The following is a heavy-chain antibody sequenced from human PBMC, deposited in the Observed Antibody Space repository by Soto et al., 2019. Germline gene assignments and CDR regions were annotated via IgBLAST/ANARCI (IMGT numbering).Heavy chain of an antibody. CDR1: GYNFPCYG. Sequence: SLYSSSQTSGYNFPCYGISSVRQALEQGLEWMGWISAYNGNTNYAQKLQGRVTMTTDTSTSTAYMELRSLRSDDTAVYYCARDLYDFWSGYSNWFDPWGQGTLVTVSS. D-gene: IGHD3-3*01. V-gene: IGHV1-18*04. CDR3: ARDLYDFWSGYSNWFDP. CDR2: ISAYNGNT. J-gene: IGHJ5*02.